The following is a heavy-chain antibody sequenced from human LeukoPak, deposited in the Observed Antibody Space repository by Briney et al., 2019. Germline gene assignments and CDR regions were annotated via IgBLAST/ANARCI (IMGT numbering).Heavy chain of an antibody. Sequence: SETLSLTCTVSGGSISSYYWSWIRQPPGKGLEWIGYIYYSGSTNYNPSPKSRVTISVDTSKNQFSLKLSSVTAADTAVYYCARVGPRYFDWLLSWGNWFDPWGQGTLVTVSS. J-gene: IGHJ5*02. V-gene: IGHV4-59*01. CDR2: IYYSGST. D-gene: IGHD3-9*01. CDR1: GGSISSYY. CDR3: ARVGPRYFDWLLSWGNWFDP.